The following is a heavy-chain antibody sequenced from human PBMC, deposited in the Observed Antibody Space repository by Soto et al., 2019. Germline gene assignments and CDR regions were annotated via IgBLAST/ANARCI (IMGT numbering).Heavy chain of an antibody. CDR1: GGSISSGGYY. V-gene: IGHV4-31*03. D-gene: IGHD3-3*01. CDR2: IYYSGST. J-gene: IGHJ4*02. CDR3: ARAPPYYDFWSGYPGLFDY. Sequence: SETLSLTCTVSGGSISSGGYYWSWIRQHPGKGLEWIGYIYYSGSTYYNPSLKSRVTISVDTSKNQFSLKLSSVTAADTAVYYCARAPPYYDFWSGYPGLFDYWGQGTLVPVPS.